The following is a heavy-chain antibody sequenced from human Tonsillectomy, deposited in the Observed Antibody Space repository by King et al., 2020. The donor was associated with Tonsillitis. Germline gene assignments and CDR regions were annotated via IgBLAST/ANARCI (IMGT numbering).Heavy chain of an antibody. V-gene: IGHV3-21*01. CDR2: ISSTSTYI. CDR3: AATFGYTYGYTY. CDR1: GFTFTSYS. J-gene: IGHJ4*02. Sequence: EVQLVESGGGLVKPGGSLRLSCAASGFTFTSYSMNWVRQAPGKGLEWVSSISSTSTYIYYADSLKGRFTISRDNAENSLYLQMNSLRAEDTAVYYCAATFGYTYGYTYWGQGTLVTVSS. D-gene: IGHD5-18*01.